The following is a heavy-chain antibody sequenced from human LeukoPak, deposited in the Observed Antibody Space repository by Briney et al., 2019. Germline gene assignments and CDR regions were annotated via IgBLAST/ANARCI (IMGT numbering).Heavy chain of an antibody. CDR1: GYTFTGYY. CDR2: INPSGGST. D-gene: IGHD6-6*01. CDR3: AREWDLYSSSGYFDY. V-gene: IGHV1-46*01. Sequence: ASVKVSCKASGYTFTGYYMHWVRQAPGQGLEWMGIINPSGGSTSYAQKFQGRVTMTRDTSTSTVYMELSSLRSEDTAVYYCAREWDLYSSSGYFDYWGQGTLVTVSS. J-gene: IGHJ4*02.